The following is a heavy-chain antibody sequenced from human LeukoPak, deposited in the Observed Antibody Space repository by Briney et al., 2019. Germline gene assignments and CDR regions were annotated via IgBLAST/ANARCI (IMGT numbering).Heavy chain of an antibody. V-gene: IGHV1-18*01. D-gene: IGHD3-10*01. CDR1: GYTFTNYG. CDR3: ARASWAYYYGSGSYFSDRTSGYMDV. J-gene: IGHJ6*03. CDR2: ISAYNGNT. Sequence: ASVKVSCKASGYTFTNYGISWVRQAPGQGLECMGWISAYNGNTNYAQRFQGRVTMTTDTSTSTAYMELRSLRSDDTAVYYCARASWAYYYGSGSYFSDRTSGYMDVWGKGTTVTVSS.